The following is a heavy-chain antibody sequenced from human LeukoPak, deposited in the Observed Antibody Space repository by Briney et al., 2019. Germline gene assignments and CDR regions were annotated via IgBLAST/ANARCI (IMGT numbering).Heavy chain of an antibody. J-gene: IGHJ4*02. D-gene: IGHD3-10*01. Sequence: ASVKVSCKASGYTLTSYDINWVRQATGQGLEWMGWMNPNSGNTGYAQKFQGRVTMTRNTSISTAYMELSSLRSEDTAVYYCARAMVRGVTVDYWGQGTLVTVSS. CDR1: GYTLTSYD. V-gene: IGHV1-8*01. CDR3: ARAMVRGVTVDY. CDR2: MNPNSGNT.